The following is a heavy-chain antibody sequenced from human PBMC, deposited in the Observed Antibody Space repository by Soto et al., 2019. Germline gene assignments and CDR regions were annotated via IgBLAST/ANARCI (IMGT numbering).Heavy chain of an antibody. CDR3: AKGFTRARRGLDYGMDV. CDR2: IGYDGVKK. V-gene: IGHV3-30*18. J-gene: IGHJ6*02. Sequence: QVHLVESGGSVVQPGRSLRLSCVVSGFNFSHFGMHWVRQAPGKGLEWVAVIGYDGVKKNYGDSVKGRFTISRDNGKNTLYVQLDNLRPADTAVYYCAKGFTRARRGLDYGMDVWGQGPTVTVSS. D-gene: IGHD3-16*01. CDR1: GFNFSHFG.